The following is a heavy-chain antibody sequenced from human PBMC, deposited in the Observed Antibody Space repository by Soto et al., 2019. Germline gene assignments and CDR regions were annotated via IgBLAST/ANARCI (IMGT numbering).Heavy chain of an antibody. V-gene: IGHV1-8*01. CDR2: MNPNSGNT. CDR1: GYTFTRYD. D-gene: IGHD6-13*01. CDR3: ARGGDSSWNNWFDP. J-gene: IGHJ5*02. Sequence: ASVKVSCKASGYTFTRYDINWVPQATGQGLEWMGWMNPNSGNTGYAQKFQGRVTMTRNTSISTAYMELSSLRSEDTAVYYCARGGDSSWNNWFDPWGQGTLVTVSS.